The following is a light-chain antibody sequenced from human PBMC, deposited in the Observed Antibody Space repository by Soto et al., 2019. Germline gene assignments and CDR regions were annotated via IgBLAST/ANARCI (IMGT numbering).Light chain of an antibody. Sequence: QSALTQPASVSASPGQSITISCTGTSSNVGTYDLVSWYQHHPDKAPKLIIYEGTKRPSGISSRFSGSQSGNTASLTISGRQAEDDADYYCCSFAVGAALVFGGGTKLTVL. CDR2: EGT. J-gene: IGLJ2*01. V-gene: IGLV2-23*01. CDR3: CSFAVGAALV. CDR1: SSNVGTYDL.